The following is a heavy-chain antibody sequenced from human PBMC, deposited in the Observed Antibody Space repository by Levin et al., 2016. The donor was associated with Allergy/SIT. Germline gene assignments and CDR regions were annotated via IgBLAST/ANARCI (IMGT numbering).Heavy chain of an antibody. V-gene: IGHV5-10-1*01. D-gene: IGHD3-10*01. CDR1: GYSFTSYW. CDR2: IDPSDSYT. J-gene: IGHJ6*02. CDR3: AFTVPPYGSGSYYGVNYYYYGMDV. Sequence: GESLKISCKGSGYSFTSYWISWVRQMPGKGLEWMGRIDPSDSYTNYSPSFQGHVTISADKSISTVYLQWSSLKASDTAMYYCAFTVPPYGSGSYYGVNYYYYGMDVWGQGTTVTVSS.